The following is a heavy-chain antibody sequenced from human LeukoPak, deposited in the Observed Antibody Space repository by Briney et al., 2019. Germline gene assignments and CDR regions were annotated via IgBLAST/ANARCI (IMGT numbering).Heavy chain of an antibody. J-gene: IGHJ6*02. D-gene: IGHD3/OR15-3a*01. V-gene: IGHV1-18*01. Sequence: ASVKVSCKASGYTFTSYGISWVRQAPEQGLEWMGWISAYNGNTNYAQKLQGRVTMTTDTSTSTAYMELRSLRSDDTAVYYCARVDKYYYYYGMDVWGQGTTVTVSS. CDR1: GYTFTSYG. CDR2: ISAYNGNT. CDR3: ARVDKYYYYYGMDV.